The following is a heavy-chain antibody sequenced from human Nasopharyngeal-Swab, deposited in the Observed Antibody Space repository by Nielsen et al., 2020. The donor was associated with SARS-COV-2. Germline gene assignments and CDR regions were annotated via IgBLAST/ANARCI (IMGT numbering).Heavy chain of an antibody. J-gene: IGHJ1*01. V-gene: IGHV3-11*04. CDR1: GFTFSDYY. CDR3: ASELELNAEYFQH. Sequence: GGSLRLSCAVSGFTFSDYYMSWLRQAPGKGLEWVSYISSSGSTIYYADSVKGRFTISRDNAKNSLYLQMNSLRAEDTAVYYCASELELNAEYFQHWGQGTLVTVSS. CDR2: ISSSGSTI. D-gene: IGHD1-7*01.